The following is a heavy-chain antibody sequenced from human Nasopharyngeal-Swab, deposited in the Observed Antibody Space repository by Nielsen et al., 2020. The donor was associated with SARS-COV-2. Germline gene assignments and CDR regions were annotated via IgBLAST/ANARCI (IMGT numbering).Heavy chain of an antibody. CDR3: VRGPYYYGSGFNWFDP. V-gene: IGHV3-23*01. J-gene: IGHJ5*02. Sequence: GGSLRLSCAASGFTFSSYAMSWVRQAPGKGLEWVSAISGSGGSTYYADSVKGRFTISRDNAKKSLYLQVNSLRAEDMTVYYCVRGPYYYGSGFNWFDPWGQGTLVTVSS. CDR2: ISGSGGST. CDR1: GFTFSSYA. D-gene: IGHD3-10*01.